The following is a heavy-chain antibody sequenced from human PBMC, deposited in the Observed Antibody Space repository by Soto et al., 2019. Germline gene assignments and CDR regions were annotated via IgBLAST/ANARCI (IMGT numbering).Heavy chain of an antibody. Sequence: LSLSCTASGFTFGDYAMSWFRQAPVKGLEWVGFIRSKAYGGTTEYAASVKGRFTISRDDSKSIAYLQMNSLKTEDTAVYYCTRDQVPEYSSSITYYYYYGMDVWGQGTTVTVSS. D-gene: IGHD6-6*01. V-gene: IGHV3-49*03. CDR3: TRDQVPEYSSSITYYYYYGMDV. CDR2: IRSKAYGGTT. J-gene: IGHJ6*02. CDR1: GFTFGDYA.